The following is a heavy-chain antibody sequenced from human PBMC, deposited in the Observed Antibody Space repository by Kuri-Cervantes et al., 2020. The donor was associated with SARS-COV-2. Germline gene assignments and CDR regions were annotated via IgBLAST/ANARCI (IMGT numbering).Heavy chain of an antibody. CDR1: GYSFTSYW. CDR3: ARQNCSSTSCYTGPQGWFDP. J-gene: IGHJ5*02. D-gene: IGHD2-2*02. Sequence: KVSCKGSGYSFTSYWIGWVRQMPGKGLEWMGIIYPGDSDTRYSPSFQGQVTISADKSISTAYLQWSSLKASDTAMYYCARQNCSSTSCYTGPQGWFDPWGQGTLVTVS. V-gene: IGHV5-51*01. CDR2: IYPGDSDT.